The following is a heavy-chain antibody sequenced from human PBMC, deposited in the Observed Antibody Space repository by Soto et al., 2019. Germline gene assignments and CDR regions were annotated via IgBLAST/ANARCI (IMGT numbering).Heavy chain of an antibody. J-gene: IGHJ3*02. CDR3: ARHSWQWLDVVGAFDI. V-gene: IGHV4-59*08. Sequence: SETLSLTCTVSGGSISSYYWSWIRQPPGKGLEWIGYIYYSGSTNYNPSLKSRVTISVDTSKNQFSLKLSSVTAADTAVYYCARHSWQWLDVVGAFDIWGQGTMVTVSS. CDR2: IYYSGST. D-gene: IGHD6-19*01. CDR1: GGSISSYY.